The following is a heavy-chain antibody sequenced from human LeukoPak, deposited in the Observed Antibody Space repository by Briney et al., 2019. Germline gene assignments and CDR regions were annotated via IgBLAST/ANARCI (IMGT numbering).Heavy chain of an antibody. J-gene: IGHJ6*03. Sequence: PSETLSLTCSVSDDSITMYYWTWIRQPPGKGLEWIGYVDHTGSTNFNPSLNGRVSISRDTTRNLFSLRLRSVTAADTAVYFCARGRVSSSTWYSTYYYYFYMDVWGKGTTVTVSS. D-gene: IGHD1-1*01. CDR3: ARGRVSSSTWYSTYYYYFYMDV. CDR1: DDSITMYY. CDR2: VDHTGST. V-gene: IGHV4-59*01.